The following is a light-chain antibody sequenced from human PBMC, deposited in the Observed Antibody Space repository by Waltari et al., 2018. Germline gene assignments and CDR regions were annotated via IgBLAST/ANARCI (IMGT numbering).Light chain of an antibody. CDR2: GAY. CDR1: QSVNTY. Sequence: IVLTQSPGTLPLSPGERATLSCRARQSVNTYLAWYQQKPGQAPRLLIYGAYTRAAGIPDRFSGSGFGTDFSLTISRLEAEDFAVYYCQHHVRLPATFGQGTKVEIK. CDR3: QHHVRLPAT. V-gene: IGKV3-20*01. J-gene: IGKJ1*01.